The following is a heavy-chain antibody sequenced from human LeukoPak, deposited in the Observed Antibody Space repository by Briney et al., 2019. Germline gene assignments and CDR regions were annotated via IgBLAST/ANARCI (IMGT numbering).Heavy chain of an antibody. V-gene: IGHV1-18*04. J-gene: IGHJ4*02. CDR1: GYTFTSYA. Sequence: ASVKVSCKASGYTFTSYAIHWVRQAPGQGLEWMGWISAYNGNTNYAQKLQGRVTMTTDTSTSTAYMELRSLRSDDTAVYYCALWFGEFPPFDYWGQGTLVTVSS. CDR3: ALWFGEFPPFDY. D-gene: IGHD3-10*01. CDR2: ISAYNGNT.